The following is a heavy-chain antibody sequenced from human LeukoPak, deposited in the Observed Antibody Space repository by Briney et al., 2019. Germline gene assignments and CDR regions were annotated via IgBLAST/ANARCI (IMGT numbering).Heavy chain of an antibody. Sequence: GGSLRLSCAASGFTFSIYAMSWVRQAPGKGLQWVSSITSSGDGTYYADSVKGRFTISKDNSENMLYLQMNSLRVEDTAVYFCAKDRPNYYGSNGHYYRRDGDYWGQGTLVTVSS. V-gene: IGHV3-23*01. CDR2: ITSSGDGT. CDR3: AKDRPNYYGSNGHYYRRDGDY. J-gene: IGHJ4*02. CDR1: GFTFSIYA. D-gene: IGHD3-22*01.